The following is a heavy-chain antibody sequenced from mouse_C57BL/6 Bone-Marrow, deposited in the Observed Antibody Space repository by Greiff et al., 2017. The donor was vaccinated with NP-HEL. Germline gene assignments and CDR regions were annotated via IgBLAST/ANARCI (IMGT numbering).Heavy chain of an antibody. CDR2: ISYDGSN. Sequence: EVKVEESGPGLVKPSQSLSLTCSVTGYSITSGYYWNWIRQFPGNKLEWMGYISYDGSNNYNPSLKNRISITRDTSKNQFFLKLNSVTTEDTATYYCARVPITTVPFYAMDYWGQGTSVTVSS. CDR3: ARVPITTVPFYAMDY. CDR1: GYSITSGYY. D-gene: IGHD1-1*01. V-gene: IGHV3-6*01. J-gene: IGHJ4*01.